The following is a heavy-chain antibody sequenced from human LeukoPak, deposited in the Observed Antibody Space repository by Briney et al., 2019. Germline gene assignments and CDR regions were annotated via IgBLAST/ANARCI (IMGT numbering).Heavy chain of an antibody. CDR3: ARSPNCSSTSCYVYYFDY. Sequence: ASVKVSCKASGYTFTIYDINWVRQATGQGLEWMGWMSPNSGNTGYARKFQGRVTITRNTSISTAYMELSSLRSEDTAVYYCARSPNCSSTSCYVYYFDYWGQGTLVTVSS. D-gene: IGHD2-2*01. V-gene: IGHV1-8*03. CDR2: MSPNSGNT. CDR1: GYTFTIYD. J-gene: IGHJ4*02.